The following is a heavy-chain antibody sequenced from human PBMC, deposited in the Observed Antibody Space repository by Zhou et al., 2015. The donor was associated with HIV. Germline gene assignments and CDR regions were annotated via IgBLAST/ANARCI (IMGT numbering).Heavy chain of an antibody. Sequence: QVQLVQSGAEVQKPGSSVKVSCKASGGIFSNYLISWVRQAPGQGLEWMGGIIPIIGRANYAQDRVTITADETTRTVYMELSSLRSEDTAVYYCARRVHWYFDLWGRGTLVTVSS. CDR1: GGIFSNYL. J-gene: IGHJ2*01. D-gene: IGHD2-2*01. CDR2: IIPIIGRA. CDR3: ARRVHWYFDL. V-gene: IGHV1-69*01.